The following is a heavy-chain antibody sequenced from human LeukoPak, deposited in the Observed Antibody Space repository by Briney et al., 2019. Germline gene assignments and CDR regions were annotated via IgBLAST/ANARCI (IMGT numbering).Heavy chain of an antibody. V-gene: IGHV4-4*02. CDR3: ARDWAATGRPLDY. J-gene: IGHJ4*02. Sequence: PSGTLSLTCAVSGGSISSDHWWSWVRQPPGKGLEWIGEIHHSGSTNYNPSLKSRVTISVDKLKNQFSLKLSSVTAADTAVYYCARDWAATGRPLDYWGQGTLVTVSS. CDR1: GGSISSDHW. CDR2: IHHSGST. D-gene: IGHD2-15*01.